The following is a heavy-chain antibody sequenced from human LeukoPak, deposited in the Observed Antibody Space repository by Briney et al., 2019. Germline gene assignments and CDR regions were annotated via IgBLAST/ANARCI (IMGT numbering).Heavy chain of an antibody. J-gene: IGHJ4*02. Sequence: SETLSLTCAVYGGSFSGYYWSWIRQPPGKGLEWIGEINHSGSTNYNPSLKSRVTISVDTSKNQFPLKLSSVTAADTAVYYCARALYQSIADDWGQGTLVTVSS. CDR2: INHSGST. D-gene: IGHD6-6*01. V-gene: IGHV4-34*01. CDR1: GGSFSGYY. CDR3: ARALYQSIADD.